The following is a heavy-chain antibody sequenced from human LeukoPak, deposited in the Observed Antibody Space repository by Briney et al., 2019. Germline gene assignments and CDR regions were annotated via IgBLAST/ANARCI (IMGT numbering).Heavy chain of an antibody. V-gene: IGHV1-2*06. CDR1: GYTFTGYY. J-gene: IGHJ5*02. CDR3: ARDGSGSYYEIWFDP. Sequence: ASVKVSCKASGYTFTGYYMHWVRQAPGQGLEWMGRINPNSGGTNYAQKFQGRVTMTRDTSISTAYMEPSRLRSDDTAVYYCARDGSGSYYEIWFDPWGQGTLVTVSS. D-gene: IGHD3-10*01. CDR2: INPNSGGT.